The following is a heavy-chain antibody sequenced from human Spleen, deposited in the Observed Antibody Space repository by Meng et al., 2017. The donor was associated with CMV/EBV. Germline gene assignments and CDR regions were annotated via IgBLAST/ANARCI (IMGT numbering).Heavy chain of an antibody. CDR3: AKSGVPRRLVGYHLDY. D-gene: IGHD2-15*01. Sequence: GGSLRLSCAASGFTFRNFAMNWVRQAPGKGLEWVSVIYTAATRTYYADSVKGRFTISRDDSKNMVFLRMDSLRVEDTAVYYCAKSGVPRRLVGYHLDYWGRGTLVTVSS. V-gene: IGHV3-23*03. J-gene: IGHJ4*02. CDR1: GFTFRNFA. CDR2: IYTAATRT.